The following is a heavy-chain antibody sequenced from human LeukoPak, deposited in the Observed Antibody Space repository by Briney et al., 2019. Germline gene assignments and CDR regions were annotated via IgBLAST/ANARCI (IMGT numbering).Heavy chain of an antibody. J-gene: IGHJ4*02. V-gene: IGHV1-2*02. D-gene: IGHD3-10*01. Sequence: ASVKVSCKASGYTFTGYYMHWVRQAPGQGLEWMGWINPNRGGTNYAQKFQGRVTMTRDTSISTAYMELSRLRSDDTAVYYCARDLARFGEAQYYFDYLGQGALVTVSS. CDR3: ARDLARFGEAQYYFDY. CDR2: INPNRGGT. CDR1: GYTFTGYY.